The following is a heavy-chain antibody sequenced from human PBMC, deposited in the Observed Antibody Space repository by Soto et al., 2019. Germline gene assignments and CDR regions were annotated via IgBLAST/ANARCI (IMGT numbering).Heavy chain of an antibody. J-gene: IGHJ4*02. CDR3: ASDPMGGYGSGWAFDY. Sequence: QVQLVESGGGVVQPGRSLRLSCAASGLTFSNYGMHWVRQAPGKGLEWVAMISYDGSNKYYADSVKGRFTISRDNSKNTLYLQMNSLRAEDTAVYYCASDPMGGYGSGWAFDYWGQGTLVTVSP. V-gene: IGHV3-30*03. CDR2: ISYDGSNK. D-gene: IGHD6-19*01. CDR1: GLTFSNYG.